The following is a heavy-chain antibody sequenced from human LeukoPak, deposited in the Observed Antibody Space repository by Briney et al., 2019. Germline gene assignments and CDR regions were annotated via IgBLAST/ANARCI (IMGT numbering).Heavy chain of an antibody. Sequence: SDTLSLTCTVNSGTLSGYYWTWIRQSSGKGLEYIGEINQSGDTNYNPSLKSRITISVDTSKNQFSLKLSSVTAADTAVYYCARLVTDTIGFDYWGQGTLVTVSS. CDR3: ARLVTDTIGFDY. CDR1: SGTLSGYY. CDR2: INQSGDT. J-gene: IGHJ4*02. D-gene: IGHD2-21*02. V-gene: IGHV4-34*01.